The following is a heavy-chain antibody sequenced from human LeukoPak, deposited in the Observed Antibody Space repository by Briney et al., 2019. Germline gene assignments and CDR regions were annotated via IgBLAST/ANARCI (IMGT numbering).Heavy chain of an antibody. Sequence: PGGSLRLSCAASGFTFSSYAMHWVRQAPGKGLEWVAVISYDGSNKYYADSVKGRFTISRDNSKNTLYLQMSSLRAEDTAVYYCARVEQLGYFDYWGQGTLVTVSS. CDR1: GFTFSSYA. CDR2: ISYDGSNK. D-gene: IGHD6-13*01. CDR3: ARVEQLGYFDY. V-gene: IGHV3-30*04. J-gene: IGHJ4*02.